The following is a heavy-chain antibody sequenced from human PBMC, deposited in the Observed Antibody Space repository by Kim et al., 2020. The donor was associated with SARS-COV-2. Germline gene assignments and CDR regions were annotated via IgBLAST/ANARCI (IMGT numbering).Heavy chain of an antibody. J-gene: IGHJ6*02. V-gene: IGHV3-33*01. Sequence: GGSLRLSCAASGFTFSSYGMHWVRQAPGKGLEWVAVIWYDGSNKYYADSVKCRFTISRDNSKNTLYLQRNSLRAEDTAVYYCASCYGDYGYYYYGMDVWGQGTTVTVSS. CDR1: GFTFSSYG. D-gene: IGHD4-17*01. CDR3: ASCYGDYGYYYYGMDV. CDR2: IWYDGSNK.